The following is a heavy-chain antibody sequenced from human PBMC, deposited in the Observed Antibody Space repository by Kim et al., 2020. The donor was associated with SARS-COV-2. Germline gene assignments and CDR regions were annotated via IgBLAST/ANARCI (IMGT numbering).Heavy chain of an antibody. D-gene: IGHD1-26*01. Sequence: TYHNPSRKSRVTISVDTSKSQFSLKLSSVTAADTAVYYCARDFGSYWSYWGQGTLVTVSS. CDR2: T. V-gene: IGHV4-31*02. CDR3: ARDFGSYWSY. J-gene: IGHJ4*02.